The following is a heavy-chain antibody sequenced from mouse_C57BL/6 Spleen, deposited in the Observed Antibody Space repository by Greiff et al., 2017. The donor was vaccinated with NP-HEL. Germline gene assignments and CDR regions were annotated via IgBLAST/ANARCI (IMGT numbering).Heavy chain of an antibody. Sequence: QVQLQQPGAELVKPGASVKMSCKASGYTFTSYWITWVKQRPGQGLEWIGDIYPGSGSTNYNETFKSKATLPVDTSSSTAYMQLSSLTSEDSAVYYCANTTVVCVDYWGQGTSVTVSS. V-gene: IGHV1-55*01. CDR1: GYTFTSYW. CDR2: IYPGSGST. J-gene: IGHJ4*01. CDR3: ANTTVVCVDY. D-gene: IGHD1-1*01.